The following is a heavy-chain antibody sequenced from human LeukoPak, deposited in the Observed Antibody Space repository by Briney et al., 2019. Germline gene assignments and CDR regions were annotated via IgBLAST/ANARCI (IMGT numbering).Heavy chain of an antibody. J-gene: IGHJ6*03. V-gene: IGHV3-21*01. CDR2: ITSSGTYI. Sequence: PGGSLRLSCAASGFTFNDYNMNWVRQAPGKALEWVSSITSSGTYIFYADSVKGRFTISRDNAKNSLYLQMNSLGPEDTAVYYCARDPYSGNYGNYYYYYMDVWGKGTTVTISS. D-gene: IGHD1-26*01. CDR3: ARDPYSGNYGNYYYYYMDV. CDR1: GFTFNDYN.